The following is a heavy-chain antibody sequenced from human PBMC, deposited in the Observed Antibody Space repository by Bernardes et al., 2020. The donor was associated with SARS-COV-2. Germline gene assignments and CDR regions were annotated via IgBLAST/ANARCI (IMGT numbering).Heavy chain of an antibody. CDR2: INTDGSTT. V-gene: IGHV3-74*01. Sequence: GGSLRLSRAASGFTFSSYWMHWVRQIPGRGLVWLSRINTDGSTTNYADSVKGRFTISRDNAKNTLWLQMNSLGADDTAVYYCARGASSGYRVDYWGPGTLVTVSS. CDR3: ARGASSGYRVDY. J-gene: IGHJ4*02. CDR1: GFTFSSYW. D-gene: IGHD3-22*01.